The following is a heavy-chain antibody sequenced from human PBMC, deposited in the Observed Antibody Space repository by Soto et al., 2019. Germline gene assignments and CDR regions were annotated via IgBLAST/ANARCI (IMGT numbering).Heavy chain of an antibody. CDR1: GFTFSNYG. Sequence: GWXRLSCAASGFTFSNYGINWVRQAPGRGLEWISFISYSSATIHYADSVRGRFTISRDNANNSLYLEMSSLRDEDTAVYFCARDSSKYTYGSFYFDYWGQGTLVTVSS. V-gene: IGHV3-48*02. CDR2: ISYSSATI. D-gene: IGHD5-18*01. J-gene: IGHJ4*02. CDR3: ARDSSKYTYGSFYFDY.